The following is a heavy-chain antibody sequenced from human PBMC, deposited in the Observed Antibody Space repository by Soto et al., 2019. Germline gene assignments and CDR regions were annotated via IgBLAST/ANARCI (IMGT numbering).Heavy chain of an antibody. CDR3: ARVGEIIGDY. J-gene: IGHJ4*02. CDR1: GGSISTRGYY. CDR2: IYYSGST. V-gene: IGHV4-31*03. D-gene: IGHD3-10*01. Sequence: SETLSLTCTVSGGSISTRGYYWSWIRQHPGKGLEWIGYIYYSGSTYYNPSLKSRVTLSVDTSKNQFSLELISVTAADTAVYYCARVGEIIGDYWGQGTLVTVSS.